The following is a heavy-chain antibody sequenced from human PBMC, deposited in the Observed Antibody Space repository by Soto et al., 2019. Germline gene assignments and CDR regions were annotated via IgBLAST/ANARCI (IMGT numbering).Heavy chain of an antibody. CDR2: ISAYNGNT. V-gene: IGHV1-18*01. CDR1: GYTFTSYG. J-gene: IGHJ3*02. Sequence: ASVKVSCKASGYTFTSYGISWVRQAPGQGLGWKGWISAYNGNTNYAQKLQGRVTMTTDTSTSTAYMELRSLRSDDTAVYYCARGGAWYYDSSGYPSPHDAFDIWGQGTMVTVSS. CDR3: ARGGAWYYDSSGYPSPHDAFDI. D-gene: IGHD3-22*01.